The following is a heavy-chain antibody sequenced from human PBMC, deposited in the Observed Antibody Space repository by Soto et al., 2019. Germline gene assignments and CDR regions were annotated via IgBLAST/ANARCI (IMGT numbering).Heavy chain of an antibody. J-gene: IGHJ1*01. CDR1: GGTFSSYA. D-gene: IGHD3-22*01. V-gene: IGHV1-69*13. CDR2: IIPIFGTA. Sequence: GASVKVSCKASGGTFSSYAISWVRQAPGQGLEWMGGIIPIFGTANYAQKFQGRVTITADESTSTAYMEQSSLRSEDTAVYYCARSPPNYDSSGYYYGAFQHWGQGTLVTVSS. CDR3: ARSPPNYDSSGYYYGAFQH.